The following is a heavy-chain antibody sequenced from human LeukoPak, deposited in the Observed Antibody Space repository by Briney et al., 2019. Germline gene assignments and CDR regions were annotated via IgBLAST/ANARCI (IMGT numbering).Heavy chain of an antibody. CDR2: INPSGCTT. Sequence: SVKVSCKASGYTFTSYYMHWVRQAPGQGLKWMGIINPSGCTTSYAQKFQGRVTKTRGMSTSTVYMELSSLRCEDTAVYYRARDLIQDGPYYFDYWGQGTLVTVSS. D-gene: IGHD3-9*01. V-gene: IGHV1-46*01. CDR1: GYTFTSYY. J-gene: IGHJ4*02. CDR3: ARDLIQDGPYYFDY.